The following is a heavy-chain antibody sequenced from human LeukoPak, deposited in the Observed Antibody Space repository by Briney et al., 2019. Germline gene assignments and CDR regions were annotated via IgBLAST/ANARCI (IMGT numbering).Heavy chain of an antibody. D-gene: IGHD2-21*01. CDR2: IYHSGST. CDR3: ARGSRLRAGYYFDY. Sequence: PSETLSLTCTVSGYSISSGYYWGWIRQPPGKGLEWIGSIYHSGSTYYNPSLKSRVTISVDTSKNQFSLKLSSVTAADTAVYYCARGSRLRAGYYFDYWGQGTLVTVSS. CDR1: GYSISSGYY. V-gene: IGHV4-38-2*02. J-gene: IGHJ4*02.